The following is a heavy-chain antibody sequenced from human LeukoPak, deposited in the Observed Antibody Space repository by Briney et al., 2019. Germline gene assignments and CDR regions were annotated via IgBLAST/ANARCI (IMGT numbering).Heavy chain of an antibody. V-gene: IGHV3-21*01. J-gene: IGHJ4*02. CDR2: ISSSSDYI. CDR3: ARRAVEMATVAFDY. Sequence: WGSLRLSCVASGFTFITYSMNWVRQAPGKGLEWVSSISSSSDYIYYADSVKGRFTISRDNAKNSLYLQMNSLRAEDTTVYYCARRAVEMATVAFDYWGQGTLVTVSS. CDR1: GFTFITYS. D-gene: IGHD5-24*01.